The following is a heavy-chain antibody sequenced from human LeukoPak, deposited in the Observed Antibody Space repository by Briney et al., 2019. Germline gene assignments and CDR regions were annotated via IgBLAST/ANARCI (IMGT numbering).Heavy chain of an antibody. Sequence: GGSLRLSCAASGIPFSDYYMNWIRQAPGKGLEWVSAISGSGGSTYYADSVKGRFTISRDNSKNTLYLQMNSLRAEDTAVYYCAKGSAAMVRGVISHWGQGTLVTVSS. CDR2: ISGSGGST. CDR3: AKGSAAMVRGVISH. D-gene: IGHD3-10*01. J-gene: IGHJ4*02. CDR1: GIPFSDYY. V-gene: IGHV3-23*01.